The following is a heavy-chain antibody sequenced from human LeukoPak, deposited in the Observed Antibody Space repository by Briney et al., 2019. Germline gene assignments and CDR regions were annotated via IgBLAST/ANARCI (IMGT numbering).Heavy chain of an antibody. CDR2: IYYSGST. CDR3: ASHKGF. CDR1: GGSISNNY. J-gene: IGHJ4*02. Sequence: SETLTLTCTVSGGSISNNYWSWFRQPPGKGLEGIGYIYYSGSTNYNPSLKSRVTISVATSKRQFSLKLSSVTAADTAVYYCASHKGFWGQGTLVSVSS. V-gene: IGHV4-59*01.